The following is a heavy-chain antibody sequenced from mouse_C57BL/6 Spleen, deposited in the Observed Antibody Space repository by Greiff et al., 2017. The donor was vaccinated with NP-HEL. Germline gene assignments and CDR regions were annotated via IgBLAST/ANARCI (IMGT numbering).Heavy chain of an antibody. D-gene: IGHD2-2*01. CDR1: GYAFSSSW. CDR3: AREGLSGYFDV. V-gene: IGHV1-82*01. Sequence: QVQLQQPGPELVKPGASVKISCKASGYAFSSSWMNWVKQRPGKGLEWIGRIYPGDGDTNYNGKFKGKATLTADKSSSTAYMQLSSLTSEDSAVYFCAREGLSGYFDVWGTGTTVTVSS. J-gene: IGHJ1*03. CDR2: IYPGDGDT.